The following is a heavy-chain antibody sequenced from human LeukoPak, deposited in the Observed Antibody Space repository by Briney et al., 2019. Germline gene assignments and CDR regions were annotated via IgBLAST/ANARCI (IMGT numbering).Heavy chain of an antibody. Sequence: GGSLRLSCALSGFPFDDYAMHWVRQAPGKGLEWVSGISWNSGYIGYADSVKGRFTSSRDKAKNSLYLQMNSLRAEDTALYHCARGTVGATKNYYYYMDVWGKGTTVTVSS. CDR3: ARGTVGATKNYYYYMDV. CDR1: GFPFDDYA. J-gene: IGHJ6*03. D-gene: IGHD1-26*01. V-gene: IGHV3-9*01. CDR2: ISWNSGYI.